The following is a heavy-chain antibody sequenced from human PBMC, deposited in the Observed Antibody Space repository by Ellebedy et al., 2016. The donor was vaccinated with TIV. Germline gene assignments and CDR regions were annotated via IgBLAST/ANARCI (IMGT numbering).Heavy chain of an antibody. Sequence: SSYAMSWVRQPPGKGLEWIGSMSSSGSTYYNPSLKSRVTMSVDTSQFSLKLTSVTAADTAVYYCATDRDRRWFYFWGQGTLVTVSS. CDR3: ATDRDRRWFYF. CDR1: SSYA. V-gene: IGHV4-39*07. J-gene: IGHJ5*01. CDR2: MSSSGST.